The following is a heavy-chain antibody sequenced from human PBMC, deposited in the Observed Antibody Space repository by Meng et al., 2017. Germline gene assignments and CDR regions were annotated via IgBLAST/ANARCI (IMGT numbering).Heavy chain of an antibody. CDR1: GYTFTSYD. CDR2: MNPNSGNT. CDR3: AKDDAAAAIYSIDS. D-gene: IGHD2-2*01. Sequence: ASVKVSCKASGYTFTSYDINWVRQATGQGLEWMGWMNPNSGNTGYAQKFQGRVTMTRNTSISTAYMELSSLRSEDTAVYYCAKDDAAAAIYSIDSWGQGTLVTVSS. V-gene: IGHV1-8*01. J-gene: IGHJ5*01.